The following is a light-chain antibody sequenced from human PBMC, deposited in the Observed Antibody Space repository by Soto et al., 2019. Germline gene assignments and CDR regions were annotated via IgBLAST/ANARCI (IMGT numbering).Light chain of an antibody. V-gene: IGKV1-17*03. Sequence: DIQMTQSPSAMSASVGDRVTITCRASQGIGSFLTWFQQKPGKVPKRLIYGTSNLQNGVPARFSGTGSGKEFTLTISGLQPEDFATYYCIQHGGYPFTFGGGTKVEIK. CDR1: QGIGSF. CDR3: IQHGGYPFT. CDR2: GTS. J-gene: IGKJ4*01.